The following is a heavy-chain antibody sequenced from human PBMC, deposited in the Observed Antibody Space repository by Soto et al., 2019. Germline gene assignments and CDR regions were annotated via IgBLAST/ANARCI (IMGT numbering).Heavy chain of an antibody. CDR1: GFTFSSYG. Sequence: QVQLVESGGGVVQPGRSLRLSCAASGFTFSSYGMHWVRQAPGKGLEWVAVISYDGSNKYYADSVKGRFTISRDNSKNTLYLQRNSLRAEDTAVYYCAKEGRWELLGNYYYGMDVWGQGTTVTVSS. CDR2: ISYDGSNK. V-gene: IGHV3-30*18. D-gene: IGHD1-26*01. J-gene: IGHJ6*02. CDR3: AKEGRWELLGNYYYGMDV.